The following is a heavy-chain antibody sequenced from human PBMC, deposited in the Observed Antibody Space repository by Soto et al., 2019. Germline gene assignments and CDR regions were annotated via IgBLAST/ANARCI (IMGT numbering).Heavy chain of an antibody. CDR3: VRQPLANLALYGMDV. D-gene: IGHD6-6*01. V-gene: IGHV6-1*01. Sequence: PSQTLSLTCAISGDSVSAHSAAWNWIRQSPSRGLEWLGRTYYRSKWNYDYAESVKSRMTITPDTSNNHFSLQLNSVTPEDTAVYYCVRQPLANLALYGMDVWAQGTTVTVSS. CDR1: GDSVSAHSAA. CDR2: TYYRSKWNY. J-gene: IGHJ6*02.